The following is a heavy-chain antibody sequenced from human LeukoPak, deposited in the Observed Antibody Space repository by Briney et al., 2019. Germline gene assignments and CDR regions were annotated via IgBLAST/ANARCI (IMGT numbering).Heavy chain of an antibody. Sequence: PGGSLRLSCAASGFTFSNHWMTWVRQAPGKGPEWVANMNQDGSERYYVDSVKGRFTISRDNAKKSLYLQMNGLRLEDTALYYCARANAMDVWGQGTTVTVSS. CDR3: ARANAMDV. J-gene: IGHJ6*02. CDR1: GFTFSNHW. V-gene: IGHV3-7*04. CDR2: MNQDGSER.